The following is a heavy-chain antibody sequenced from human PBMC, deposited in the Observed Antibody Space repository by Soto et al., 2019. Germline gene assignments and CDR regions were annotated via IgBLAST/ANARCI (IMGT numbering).Heavy chain of an antibody. J-gene: IGHJ5*02. CDR2: IYWDDDK. CDR1: GFSLSTSGVG. D-gene: IGHD1-7*01. Sequence: SGPTLVNPTQTLTLTCTFSGFSLSTSGVGVGWIRQPPGKALEWLALIYWDDDKRYSPSLKSRLTITKDTSKNQVVLTMTNMEPVDTATFYCAHVTGITGTTRVAYNWFDPWGQETLVTVSS. V-gene: IGHV2-5*02. CDR3: AHVTGITGTTRVAYNWFDP.